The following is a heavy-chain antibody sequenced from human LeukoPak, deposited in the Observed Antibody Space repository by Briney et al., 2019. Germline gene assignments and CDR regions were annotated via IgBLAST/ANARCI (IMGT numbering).Heavy chain of an antibody. Sequence: ASVKVSCKASGYTFTGYYMHWVRQAPGQGLEWMGWINPNSGGTNYAQKFQGRVTMTRDTSISTAYMELSRLRSDDTAVYYCARVNPHSYYYGMDVWGQGTTVTVSS. J-gene: IGHJ6*02. CDR1: GYTFTGYY. CDR2: INPNSGGT. V-gene: IGHV1-2*02. CDR3: ARVNPHSYYYGMDV.